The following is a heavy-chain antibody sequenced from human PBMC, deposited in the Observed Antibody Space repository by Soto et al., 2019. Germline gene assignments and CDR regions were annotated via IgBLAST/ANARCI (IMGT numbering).Heavy chain of an antibody. D-gene: IGHD5-12*01. V-gene: IGHV3-66*01. CDR3: ARTISGASSLHFDC. CDR2: IYSGGLT. J-gene: IGHJ4*02. Sequence: EVQLVESGGGLVQPGGSLRLSCAASGFTVSSNYMNWVRQAPGKGLEWVSVIYSGGLTSYADSVKGRFTISRDNSNNTLYLQMNSLRTEDTAVYYCARTISGASSLHFDCWGQGTLVTVSS. CDR1: GFTVSSNY.